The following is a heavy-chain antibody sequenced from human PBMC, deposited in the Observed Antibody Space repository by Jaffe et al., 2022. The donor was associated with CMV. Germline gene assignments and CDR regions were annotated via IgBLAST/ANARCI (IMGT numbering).Heavy chain of an antibody. D-gene: IGHD2-15*01. CDR3: ARGRTYCSGGSCYPTYYYDSSANHPFDY. CDR2: INHSGST. Sequence: QVQLQQWGAGLLKPSETLSLTCAVYGGSFSGYYWSWIRQPPGKGLEWIGEINHSGSTNYNPSLKSRVTISVDTSKNQFSLKLSSVTAADTAVYYCARGRTYCSGGSCYPTYYYDSSANHPFDYWGQGTLVTVSS. V-gene: IGHV4-34*01. J-gene: IGHJ4*02. CDR1: GGSFSGYY.